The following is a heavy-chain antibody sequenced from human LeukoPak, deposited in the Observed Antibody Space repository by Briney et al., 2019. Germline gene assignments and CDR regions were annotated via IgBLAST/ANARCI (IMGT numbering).Heavy chain of an antibody. J-gene: IGHJ4*02. D-gene: IGHD3-10*01. CDR3: ARDPSGSSQYYFDY. V-gene: IGHV4-59*01. Sequence: SETLSLTCTVSGGSISSYYWSWIRQPPGKGLEWIGYIYYIGSTNYNPSLKSRVTISVDTSKNQFSLKVSSATAADTAVYYCARDPSGSSQYYFDYWGQGTPVTVSS. CDR1: GGSISSYY. CDR2: IYYIGST.